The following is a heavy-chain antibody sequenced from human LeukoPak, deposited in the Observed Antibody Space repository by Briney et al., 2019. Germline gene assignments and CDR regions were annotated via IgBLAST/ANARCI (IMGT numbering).Heavy chain of an antibody. Sequence: ASVKVSCKASGCTFTGYYMHWVRQAPGQGLEWMGWINPNSGGTSYAQKFQGRVTMTRDTSISTAYMELSRLRSDDTAVYYCARSSSWYFDYWGQGTLVTVSS. CDR1: GCTFTGYY. J-gene: IGHJ4*02. V-gene: IGHV1-2*02. D-gene: IGHD6-13*01. CDR3: ARSSSWYFDY. CDR2: INPNSGGT.